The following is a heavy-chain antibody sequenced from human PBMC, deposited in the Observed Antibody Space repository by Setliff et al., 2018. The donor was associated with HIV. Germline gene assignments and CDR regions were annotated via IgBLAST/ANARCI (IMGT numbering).Heavy chain of an antibody. CDR1: GDSISSYY. Sequence: SETLSLTCTVSGDSISSYYWSWIRQPPGKGLEWIGYIYTSGITDYNPSLKSRVTISGDTSKNQFSLKLSSVTAADTAVYYCARDRRGYYYGSGSRYMDVWGTGTTVTVSS. J-gene: IGHJ6*03. CDR3: ARDRRGYYYGSGSRYMDV. V-gene: IGHV4-4*08. D-gene: IGHD3-10*01. CDR2: IYTSGIT.